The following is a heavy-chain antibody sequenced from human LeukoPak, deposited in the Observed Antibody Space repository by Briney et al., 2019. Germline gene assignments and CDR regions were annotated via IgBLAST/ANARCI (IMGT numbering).Heavy chain of an antibody. CDR3: ATMSTVIRPFDY. CDR2: ISSSNSFI. J-gene: IGHJ4*02. V-gene: IGHV3-21*01. CDR1: GFTFSTYT. D-gene: IGHD4-11*01. Sequence: GRSLRLSCAASGFTFSTYTMNWVRQAPGKGLEWVSSISSSNSFIYYADSVKGRFIVSRDNAKNSVYLQMNSLRAEDTAVYYYATMSTVIRPFDYWGQGTLVTVSS.